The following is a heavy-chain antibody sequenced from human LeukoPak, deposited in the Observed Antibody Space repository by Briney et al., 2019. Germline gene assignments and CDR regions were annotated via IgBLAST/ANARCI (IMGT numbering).Heavy chain of an antibody. J-gene: IGHJ4*02. V-gene: IGHV1-8*01. CDR3: ASGIVGAWYYFDY. D-gene: IGHD1-26*01. CDR2: MNPNSGNT. Sequence: GASVKVSCKAPGYTFTSYDINWVRQATGQGLEWMGWMNPNSGNTGYAQKFQGRVTMTRNTSISTAYMELSSLRSEDTAVYYCASGIVGAWYYFDYWGQGTLVTVSS. CDR1: GYTFTSYD.